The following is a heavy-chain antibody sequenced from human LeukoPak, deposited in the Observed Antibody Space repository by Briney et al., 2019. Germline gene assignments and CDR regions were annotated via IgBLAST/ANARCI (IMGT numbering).Heavy chain of an antibody. Sequence: ASVKVSCKASGYTFTSYDINWVRQATGQGLEWMGWMNPNSGNTGYAQKFQGRVTMTRNTSISTAYMELSSLRSEDTAVYYCARGRHYGVRRFLGWLQITNSDAFDIWGQGTMVTVSS. CDR2: MNPNSGNT. V-gene: IGHV1-8*01. CDR1: GYTFTSYD. CDR3: ARGRHYGVRRFLGWLQITNSDAFDI. J-gene: IGHJ3*02. D-gene: IGHD3-3*01.